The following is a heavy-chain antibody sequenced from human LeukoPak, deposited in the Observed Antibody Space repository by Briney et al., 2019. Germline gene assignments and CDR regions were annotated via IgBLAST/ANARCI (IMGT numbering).Heavy chain of an antibody. V-gene: IGHV3-23*01. D-gene: IGHD3-22*01. CDR1: GFTFSSYA. CDR2: ISGSGGST. CDR3: AKDRYYYGSSGYYYRPY. J-gene: IGHJ4*02. Sequence: PGGSLRLSCAASGFTFSSYAMSWVRQAPGKGLEWVSAISGSGGSTYYADSVKGRFTISRDNSKNTLYLQMNSLRAEDTAVYYCAKDRYYYGSSGYYYRPYWGQGTLVTVSS.